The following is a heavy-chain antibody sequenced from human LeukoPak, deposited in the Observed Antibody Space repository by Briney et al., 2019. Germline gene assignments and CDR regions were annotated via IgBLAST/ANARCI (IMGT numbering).Heavy chain of an antibody. D-gene: IGHD3-9*01. CDR1: GFTFSSYW. V-gene: IGHV3-74*01. Sequence: GGSLRLSCAASGFTFSSYWMHWVRQAPGKGLVWVSRINSDGSSTSYADSVKGRFTISRDNAKNTLYLQMNSLRAEDTAVYYCARGGPRYYDILTGIRGPFDYWGQGTLVTVSS. CDR2: INSDGSST. J-gene: IGHJ4*02. CDR3: ARGGPRYYDILTGIRGPFDY.